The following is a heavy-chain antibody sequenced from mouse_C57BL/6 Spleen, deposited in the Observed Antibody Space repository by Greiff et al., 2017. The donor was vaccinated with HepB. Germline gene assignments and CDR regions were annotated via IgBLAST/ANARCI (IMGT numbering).Heavy chain of an antibody. CDR1: GFTFSSYA. Sequence: EVKVEESGGGLVKPGGSLKLSCAASGFTFSSYAMSWVRQTPEKRLEWVATISDGGSYTYYPDNVKGRFTISRDNAKNNLYLQMSHLKSEDTAMYYCAREGRHYAMDYWGQGTSVTVSS. J-gene: IGHJ4*01. CDR3: AREGRHYAMDY. CDR2: ISDGGSYT. V-gene: IGHV5-4*01. D-gene: IGHD3-3*01.